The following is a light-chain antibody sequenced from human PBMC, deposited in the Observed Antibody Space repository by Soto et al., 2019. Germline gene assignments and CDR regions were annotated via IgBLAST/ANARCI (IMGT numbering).Light chain of an antibody. J-gene: IGLJ3*02. Sequence: QSVLTQPPSASGTPGQRVTISCSGSRSNIGNNAVTWYHQFPGTAPKLLIYNNNQRPSGVPDRFSGSKSGTSASLAISGLQSEDEADYYCATWDDSLNARGVFGGGTQLTVL. CDR2: NNN. CDR3: ATWDDSLNARGV. CDR1: RSNIGNNA. V-gene: IGLV1-44*01.